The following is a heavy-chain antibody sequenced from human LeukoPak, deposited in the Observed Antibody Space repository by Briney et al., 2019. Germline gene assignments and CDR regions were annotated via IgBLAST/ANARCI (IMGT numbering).Heavy chain of an antibody. CDR2: ISGSGGST. J-gene: IGHJ1*01. CDR1: GFTFSSNA. D-gene: IGHD6-13*01. CDR3: AKGFPAAAGTVAYFQH. V-gene: IGHV3-23*01. Sequence: GGSLRLSCAASGFTFSSNAMSWVRQAPGKGLEWVSYISGSGGSTYYADSVKGRFTISRDNSKNTLYLQMNSLRAEDTAVYYCAKGFPAAAGTVAYFQHWGQGTLVTVSS.